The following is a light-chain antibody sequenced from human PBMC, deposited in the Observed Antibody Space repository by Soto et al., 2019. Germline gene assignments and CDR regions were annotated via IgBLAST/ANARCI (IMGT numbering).Light chain of an antibody. CDR3: QQYDSSPYT. CDR2: GAS. J-gene: IGKJ2*01. CDR1: QRVRSNY. V-gene: IGKV3-20*01. Sequence: EVVLTQSPGTLSLSPGERATLSCRASQRVRSNYLAWYQQKPGQAPRLLIYGASSRATGIPDRFSGSGSGTDFTLTISRLEPEDFAVYYCQQYDSSPYTFVQGTKLEIK.